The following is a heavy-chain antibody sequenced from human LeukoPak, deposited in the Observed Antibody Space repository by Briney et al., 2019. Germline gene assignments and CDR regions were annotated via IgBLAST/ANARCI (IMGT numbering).Heavy chain of an antibody. D-gene: IGHD2-15*01. J-gene: IGHJ4*02. CDR2: IYHSGST. V-gene: IGHV4-38-2*02. CDR3: ARDGLVVVAATSTGGDY. Sequence: PSETLSLTCTVSGYSISSGYYWGWIRQPPGKGLEWIGSIYHSGSTYYNPSLKSRVTISVDTSKNQFSLKLSSVTAADTAVYYCARDGLVVVAATSTGGDYWGQGTLVTVSS. CDR1: GYSISSGYY.